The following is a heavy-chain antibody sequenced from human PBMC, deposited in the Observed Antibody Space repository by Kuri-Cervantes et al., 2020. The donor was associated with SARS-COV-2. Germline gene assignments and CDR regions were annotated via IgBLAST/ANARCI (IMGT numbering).Heavy chain of an antibody. Sequence: GESLKISCAVSGFTFRSYWMSWVRQAPGKGLEYVANINQDGSATYYVDSVKGRFTISRDNTESSLYLQMNSLRAKDTAVYYCVCDTNRVKVYWGQGTLVTVSS. CDR1: GFTFRSYW. CDR2: INQDGSAT. V-gene: IGHV3-7*02. CDR3: VCDTNRVKVY. D-gene: IGHD5-18*01. J-gene: IGHJ4*02.